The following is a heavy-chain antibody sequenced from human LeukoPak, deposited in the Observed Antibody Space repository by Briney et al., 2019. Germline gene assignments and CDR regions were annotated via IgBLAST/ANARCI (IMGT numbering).Heavy chain of an antibody. D-gene: IGHD3-9*01. CDR1: GFTFSSYA. J-gene: IGHJ4*02. V-gene: IGHV3-23*01. Sequence: SGGSLRLSCAASGFTFSSYAMSWVRQAPGKGLEWVSAISGSGGSTYYADSVKGRFTISRDNSKNTLYLQMNSLRAEDTAVYYCAKDPYYDILTGYFAYWGQGTLVTVSS. CDR3: AKDPYYDILTGYFAY. CDR2: ISGSGGST.